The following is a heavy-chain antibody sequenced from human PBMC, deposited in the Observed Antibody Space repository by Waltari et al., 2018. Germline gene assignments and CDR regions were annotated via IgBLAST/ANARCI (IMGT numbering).Heavy chain of an antibody. J-gene: IGHJ6*03. CDR3: ARGGRGPSGYENYYYMDV. Sequence: QVQLQQWGAGLLKPSETLSLTCAVYGGSFSGYYWSWIRQPPGKGLEWIGEIIHSGSTNYDPSLKSRVTMSVDTSKNQFSLKLSSVTAADTAVYYCARGGRGPSGYENYYYMDVWGKGTTVTVSS. CDR1: GGSFSGYY. CDR2: IIHSGST. D-gene: IGHD5-12*01. V-gene: IGHV4-34*01.